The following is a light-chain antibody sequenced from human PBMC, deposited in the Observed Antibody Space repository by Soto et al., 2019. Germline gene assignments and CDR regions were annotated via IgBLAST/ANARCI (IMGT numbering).Light chain of an antibody. CDR2: GAS. CDR1: QSVSSSY. V-gene: IGKV3D-20*02. J-gene: IGKJ5*01. CDR3: QQRSNWPIT. Sequence: EIVMTQSPATLSVSPGERATISCRASQSVSSSYLAWYQQKPGQAPRLLIYGASSRATGIPVRFSGRGSGTDFTLTISSLEPEEFAVYYCQQRSNWPITFGHGTRLDI.